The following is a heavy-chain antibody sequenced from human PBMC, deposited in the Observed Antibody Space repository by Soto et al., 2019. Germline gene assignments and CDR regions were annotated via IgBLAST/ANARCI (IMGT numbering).Heavy chain of an antibody. Sequence: QVQLVESGGGVVQPGRSLRLSCAASGFTFSSYGMHWVRQAPGKGLEWVAVISYDGSNKYSADSVKGRFTISRDNSKNTLYLQMNSLRAEDTAVYYGAKETYSGPLDYWGQGTLVTVSS. CDR1: GFTFSSYG. D-gene: IGHD2-15*01. CDR2: ISYDGSNK. CDR3: AKETYSGPLDY. V-gene: IGHV3-30*18. J-gene: IGHJ4*02.